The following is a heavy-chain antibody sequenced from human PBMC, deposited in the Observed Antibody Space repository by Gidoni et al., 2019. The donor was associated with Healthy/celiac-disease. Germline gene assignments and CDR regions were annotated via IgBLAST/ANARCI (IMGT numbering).Heavy chain of an antibody. CDR3: AKNGYQAQQLAPDY. CDR1: GFTFSSYA. CDR2: ISGSGGST. D-gene: IGHD6-13*01. J-gene: IGHJ4*02. Sequence: EVQLLESGGGLVQPGGSLRLSWAASGFTFSSYAMSWVRQAPGKGLEWVSAISGSGGSTYYADSVKGRFTISRDNSKNTLYLQMNSLRAEDTAVYYCAKNGYQAQQLAPDYWGQGTLVTVSS. V-gene: IGHV3-23*01.